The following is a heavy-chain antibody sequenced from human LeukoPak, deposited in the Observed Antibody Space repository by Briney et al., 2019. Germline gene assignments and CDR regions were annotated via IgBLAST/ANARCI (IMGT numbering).Heavy chain of an antibody. J-gene: IGHJ4*02. CDR3: ARGDGYNYPFDY. CDR2: INHSGST. CDR1: GGSFSGYY. D-gene: IGHD5-24*01. V-gene: IGHV4-34*01. Sequence: SDTLSLTCAVYGGSFSGYYWSWIRHPPGQGLEWIGEINHSGSTNYNPSLTSRVTISVDTSKNQFSLKLSSVTAADTAVYYCARGDGYNYPFDYWGQGTLVTVSS.